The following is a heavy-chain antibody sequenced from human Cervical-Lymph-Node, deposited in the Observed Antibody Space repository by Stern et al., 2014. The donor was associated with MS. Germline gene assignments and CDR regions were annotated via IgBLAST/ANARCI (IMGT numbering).Heavy chain of an antibody. J-gene: IGHJ4*02. CDR1: GFTFSSYA. V-gene: IGHV3-30*01. D-gene: IGHD6-19*01. CDR2: ISYDGSNK. Sequence: MQLVESGGGVVQPGRSLRLSCAASGFTFSSYAMHWVRQAPGKGLEWVAVISYDGSNKYYADSVKGRFTISRDNSKNTLYLQMNSLRAEDTAVYYCARELDDSSGWALFDYWGQGTLVTVSS. CDR3: ARELDDSSGWALFDY.